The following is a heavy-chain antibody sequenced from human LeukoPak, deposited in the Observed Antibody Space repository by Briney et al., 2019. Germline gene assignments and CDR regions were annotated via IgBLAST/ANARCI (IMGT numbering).Heavy chain of an antibody. CDR2: IYPGDSDT. D-gene: IGHD3-10*01. V-gene: IGHV5-51*01. CDR1: GYSFISYW. Sequence: GESLKISCKGSGYSFISYWIGWVRQMPGKGLEWMGIIYPGDSDTRYSPSFQGQVTISADKSISTAYLQWSSLKASDTAMYYCARLGYYGSGSFHGMDVWGKGTTVTVSS. CDR3: ARLGYYGSGSFHGMDV. J-gene: IGHJ6*04.